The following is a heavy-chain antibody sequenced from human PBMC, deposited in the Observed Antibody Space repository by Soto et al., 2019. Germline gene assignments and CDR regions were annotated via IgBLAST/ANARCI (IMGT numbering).Heavy chain of an antibody. Sequence: PGGSLRLSCAASGFTFSSYAMHWVRQAPGKGLEWVAVISYDGSNKYYADSVKGRFTISRDNSKNTLYLQMNSLRAEDTAVYYCARGGGWELRYFDYWGQGTLVTVSS. J-gene: IGHJ4*02. V-gene: IGHV3-30-3*01. CDR1: GFTFSSYA. CDR2: ISYDGSNK. D-gene: IGHD1-26*01. CDR3: ARGGGWELRYFDY.